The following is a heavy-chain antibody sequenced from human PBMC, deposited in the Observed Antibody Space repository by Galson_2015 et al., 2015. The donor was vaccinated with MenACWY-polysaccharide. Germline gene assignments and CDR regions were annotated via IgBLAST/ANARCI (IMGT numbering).Heavy chain of an antibody. CDR2: TTASSGNA. V-gene: IGHV1-8*01. D-gene: IGHD2-15*01. CDR3: ATGAGVVGDS. Sequence: SVKVSCKASGYTFTSRDINWVRQAAGQGLEWMGWTTASSGNAVYAQKFQDRVTLTRDTSTSTVYMELSSLRSEDTGVYYCATGAGVVGDSCGQGTLVTVSS. J-gene: IGHJ4*02. CDR1: GYTFTSRD.